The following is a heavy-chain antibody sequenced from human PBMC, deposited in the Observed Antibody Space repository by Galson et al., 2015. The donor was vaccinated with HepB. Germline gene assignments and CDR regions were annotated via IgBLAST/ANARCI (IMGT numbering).Heavy chain of an antibody. J-gene: IGHJ3*02. CDR2: IKQDGSEK. V-gene: IGHV3-7*03. Sequence: SLRLSCAASGFTFSSYWMSWVRQAPGKGLEWVANIKQDGSEKYYVDSVKGRFTISRDNAKNSLYLQMNSLRAEDTAVYYCARVVYYDFWSGSAGAFDIWGQGTMVTVSS. CDR1: GFTFSSYW. D-gene: IGHD3-3*01. CDR3: ARVVYYDFWSGSAGAFDI.